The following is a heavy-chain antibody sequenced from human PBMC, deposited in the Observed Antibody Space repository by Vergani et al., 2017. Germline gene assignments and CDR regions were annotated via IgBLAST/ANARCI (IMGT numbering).Heavy chain of an antibody. D-gene: IGHD3-3*01. CDR3: ARGGGRITIFGVGTDRYDY. V-gene: IGHV3-9*01. CDR2: ISWNSGSR. J-gene: IGHJ4*02. Sequence: EVQLVESGGGLVQPGRSLRLSCAASGFTFDDYAMHWVRQAPGKGLEWVSGISWNSGSRGYADSVKGRFTISRDNAKNSLYLQMNSLRAEDTAVYYCARGGGRITIFGVGTDRYDYWGQGTLVTVSS. CDR1: GFTFDDYA.